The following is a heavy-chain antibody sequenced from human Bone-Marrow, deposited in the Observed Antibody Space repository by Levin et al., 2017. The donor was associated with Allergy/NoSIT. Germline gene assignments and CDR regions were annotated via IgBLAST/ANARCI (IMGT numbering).Heavy chain of an antibody. CDR2: ISGSGGST. Sequence: ASVKVSCAASGFTFSSYAMSWVRQAPGKGLEWVSAISGSGGSTYYADSVKGRFTISRDNSKNTLYLQMNSLRAEDTAVYYCAKDRARGDYSNPFDYWGQGTLVTVSS. V-gene: IGHV3-23*01. CDR3: AKDRARGDYSNPFDY. J-gene: IGHJ4*02. CDR1: GFTFSSYA. D-gene: IGHD4-11*01.